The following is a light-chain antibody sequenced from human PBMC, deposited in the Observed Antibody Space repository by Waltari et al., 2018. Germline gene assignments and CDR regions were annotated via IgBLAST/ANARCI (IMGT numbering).Light chain of an antibody. CDR3: QQFYSIPPT. CDR1: QSVLHRSNNKNY. CDR2: WSS. J-gene: IGKJ1*01. Sequence: DIVMTQSPDSLAVSRGERATISCKSSQSVLHRSNNKNYVAWHQQKPGQHPKLLIYWSSTRESGVPDRFSGSGSGTDFTLTINSLQAEDVAVYYCQQFYSIPPTFGQGTKVEIK. V-gene: IGKV4-1*01.